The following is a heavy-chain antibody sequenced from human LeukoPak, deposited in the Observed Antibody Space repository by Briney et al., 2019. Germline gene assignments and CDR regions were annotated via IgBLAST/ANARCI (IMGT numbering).Heavy chain of an antibody. Sequence: PSETLSLTCIVSGDSITNHYWSLIRRPPGKGLEWIGYIYYSGSINYNPSLKSRVTISVDTSRNQFSLKLSSVTAADTAVYYCARGVSAAGPYNWFDPWGQGTLVTVSS. CDR3: ARGVSAAGPYNWFDP. CDR1: GDSITNHY. D-gene: IGHD6-13*01. J-gene: IGHJ5*02. V-gene: IGHV4-59*11. CDR2: IYYSGSI.